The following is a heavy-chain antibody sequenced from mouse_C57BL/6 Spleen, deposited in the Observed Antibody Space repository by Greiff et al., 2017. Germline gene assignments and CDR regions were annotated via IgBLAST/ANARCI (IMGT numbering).Heavy chain of an antibody. CDR3: TRSLTEAMDD. J-gene: IGHJ4*01. D-gene: IGHD2-13*01. V-gene: IGHV1-76*01. Sequence: QVQLQQSGAELVRPGASVKLSCKASGYTFTDYYINWVKQRPGQGLEWIARIYPGSGNTYYNEKFKGKATLTAETSSSTAYMQLSSLTSEDSAVYFCTRSLTEAMDDWGQGTSVTVAS. CDR2: IYPGSGNT. CDR1: GYTFTDYY.